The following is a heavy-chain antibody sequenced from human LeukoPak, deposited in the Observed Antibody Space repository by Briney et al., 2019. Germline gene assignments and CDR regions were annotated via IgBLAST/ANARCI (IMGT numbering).Heavy chain of an antibody. J-gene: IGHJ4*02. CDR3: AKGAEGTGYYWTGYYFDY. CDR2: ISGSGGST. V-gene: IGHV3-23*01. D-gene: IGHD3/OR15-3a*01. CDR1: GLTFSSYA. Sequence: GGSLRLSCAASGLTFSSYAMSGVPQAPGRGLEWVSAISGSGGSTYYADSVKGRFTISRDNSKNTLYLQMNSLRAEDTAVYYCAKGAEGTGYYWTGYYFDYWGQGTLVTVSS.